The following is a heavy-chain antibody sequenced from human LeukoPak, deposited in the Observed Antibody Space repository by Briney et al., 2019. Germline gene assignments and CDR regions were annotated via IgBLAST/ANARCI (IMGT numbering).Heavy chain of an antibody. V-gene: IGHV1-69-2*01. D-gene: IGHD6-19*01. J-gene: IGHJ4*02. CDR1: GYTFTDYY. Sequence: GASVKVSCKVSGYTFTDYYMHWVQQAPGKGLEWMGLVDPEDGETIYAEKFQGRVTMTADTSTDTAYMELSSLRSEDTAVYYCATGSPYSSGRDYWGQGTLVTVSS. CDR2: VDPEDGET. CDR3: ATGSPYSSGRDY.